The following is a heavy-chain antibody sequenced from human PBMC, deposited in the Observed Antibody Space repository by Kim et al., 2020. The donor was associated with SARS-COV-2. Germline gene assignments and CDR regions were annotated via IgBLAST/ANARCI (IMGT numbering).Heavy chain of an antibody. V-gene: IGHV3-21*01. J-gene: IGHJ6*02. D-gene: IGHD2-15*01. CDR3: ARAGRVVAATLVYYYYGMDV. CDR1: GFTFSSYS. Sequence: GGSLRLSCAASGFTFSSYSMNWVRQAPGKGLEWVSSISSSSSYIYYADSVKGRFTISRDNAKNSLYLQMNSLRAEDTAVYYCARAGRVVAATLVYYYYGMDVWGQGTTVTVSS. CDR2: ISSSSSYI.